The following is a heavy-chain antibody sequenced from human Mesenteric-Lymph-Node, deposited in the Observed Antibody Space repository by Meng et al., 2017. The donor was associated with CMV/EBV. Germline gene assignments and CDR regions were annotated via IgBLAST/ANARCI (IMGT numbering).Heavy chain of an antibody. J-gene: IGHJ4*02. Sequence: CTVSGDSISRDNYWNWVRQPPGKGLEWIGEISHTGITKYTPSLKSRVTISVDKTKNYFSLKLISVTAADTGVYFCARSPGYWSLDYWGQGTLVTVSS. CDR2: ISHTGIT. CDR1: GDSISRDNY. D-gene: IGHD6-13*01. CDR3: ARSPGYWSLDY. V-gene: IGHV4-4*01.